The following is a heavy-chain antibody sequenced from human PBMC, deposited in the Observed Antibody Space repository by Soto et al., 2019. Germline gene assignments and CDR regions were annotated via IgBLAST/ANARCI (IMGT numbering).Heavy chain of an antibody. CDR3: ARGLIAARRGGVFDP. CDR1: GGSISSYY. CDR2: IYYSGST. Sequence: PSETLSLTCTVSGGSISSYYWSWIRQPPGKGLEWIGYIYYSGSTNYNPSLKSRVTISVDTSKNQFSLKLSSVTAADTAVYYCARGLIAARRGGVFDPWGQGTLVTVSS. V-gene: IGHV4-59*01. J-gene: IGHJ5*02. D-gene: IGHD6-6*01.